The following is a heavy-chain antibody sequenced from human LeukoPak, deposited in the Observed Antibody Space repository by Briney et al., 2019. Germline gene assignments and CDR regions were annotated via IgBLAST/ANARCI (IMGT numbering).Heavy chain of an antibody. CDR1: GFTFSSYE. J-gene: IGHJ5*02. CDR2: ISSSGSTI. V-gene: IGHV3-48*03. Sequence: GGSLRLSCAASGFTFSSYEMNWVCQAPGKGLEWVSYISSSGSTIYYADSVKGRFTISRDNAKNSLYLQMNSLTAEDTAVYYCVRAYHPGGWFDPWGQGTLVTVSS. D-gene: IGHD2-21*01. CDR3: VRAYHPGGWFDP.